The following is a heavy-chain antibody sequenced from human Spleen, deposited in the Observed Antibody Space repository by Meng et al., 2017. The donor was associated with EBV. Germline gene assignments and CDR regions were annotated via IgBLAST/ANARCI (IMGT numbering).Heavy chain of an antibody. Sequence: VPAQVVGPGPVKPLVTPSITLTLSGASITSYNWWSWVRQPPGQGMEWMGEIYNSGPNDYNASLKSRATISVDKSKNQFSLRLTSVTAADTAVYYCVDLRCCSDGVCRWYFDSWGQGNLVTVSS. CDR1: GASITSYNW. J-gene: IGHJ4*02. CDR2: IYNSGPN. CDR3: VDLRCCSDGVCRWYFDS. V-gene: IGHV4-4*02. D-gene: IGHD2-8*01.